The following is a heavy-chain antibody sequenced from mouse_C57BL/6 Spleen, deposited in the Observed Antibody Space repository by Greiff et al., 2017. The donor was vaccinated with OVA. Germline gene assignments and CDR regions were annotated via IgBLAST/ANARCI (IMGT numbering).Heavy chain of an antibody. V-gene: IGHV1-52*01. CDR1: GYTFTSYW. CDR2: IDPSDSET. Sequence: QVQLKQPGAELVRPGSSVKLSCKASGYTFTSYWMHWVKQRPIQGLEWIGNIDPSDSETHYNQKFKDKATLTVDKSSSTAYMQLSSLTSEDSAVYYCARRGPNAMDYWGQGTSVTVSS. J-gene: IGHJ4*01. CDR3: ARRGPNAMDY.